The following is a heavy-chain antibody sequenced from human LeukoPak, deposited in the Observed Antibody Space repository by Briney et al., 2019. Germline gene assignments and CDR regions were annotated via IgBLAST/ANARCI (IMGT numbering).Heavy chain of an antibody. Sequence: PGASLRLSCAASGFTFSSYAMSWVRQAPGKGLEWVSAISGSGGSTYYADSVKGRFTISRDNSKNTLYLQMNSLRAEDTAVYYCAKDISTSWYEKYFQHWGQGTLVTVSS. CDR2: ISGSGGST. D-gene: IGHD6-19*01. CDR3: AKDISTSWYEKYFQH. CDR1: GFTFSSYA. J-gene: IGHJ1*01. V-gene: IGHV3-23*01.